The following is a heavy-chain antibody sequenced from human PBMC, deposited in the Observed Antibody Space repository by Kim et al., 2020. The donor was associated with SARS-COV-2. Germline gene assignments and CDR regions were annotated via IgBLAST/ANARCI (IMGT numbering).Heavy chain of an antibody. V-gene: IGHV4-39*01. Sequence: SETLSLICTVSGGSISSSSYYWGWIRQPPGKGVEWIGSIYYSGSTYYNPSLKSRVTISVDTSKNQFSLKLSSVTAADTAVYYCAIHRYGDHAFDIWGQGTMVTVSS. CDR3: AIHRYGDHAFDI. D-gene: IGHD4-17*01. CDR2: IYYSGST. J-gene: IGHJ3*02. CDR1: GGSISSSSYY.